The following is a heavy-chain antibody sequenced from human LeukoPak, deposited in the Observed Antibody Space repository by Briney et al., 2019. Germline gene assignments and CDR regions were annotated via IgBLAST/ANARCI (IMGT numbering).Heavy chain of an antibody. D-gene: IGHD6-25*01. CDR3: ARSSGTGTFSY. CDR2: VYYGRSP. Sequence: SETLSLTCTVSGDSISRSTYYWAWIRQPPGKGLEWIGSVYYGRSPYFNPSLESRVTISVDTSKNHFSLKMSSVTAADTAVYYCARSSGTGTFSYWGQGTLVTVSS. V-gene: IGHV4-39*02. J-gene: IGHJ4*02. CDR1: GDSISRSTYY.